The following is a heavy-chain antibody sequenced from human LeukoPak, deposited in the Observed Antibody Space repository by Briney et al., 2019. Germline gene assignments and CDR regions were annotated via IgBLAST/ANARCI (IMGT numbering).Heavy chain of an antibody. V-gene: IGHV3-23*01. Sequence: GGSLRLSCAASGFTFSRYGMSWVRQAPGKGLEWVSAISGSGGTSYYADSVKGRFTISRDNSKNTLYLQINSLRAEDTALYYCAKDHLPGIVVADRDYWGQGTLVTVSS. CDR2: ISGSGGTS. CDR3: AKDHLPGIVVADRDY. J-gene: IGHJ4*02. D-gene: IGHD6-19*01. CDR1: GFTFSRYG.